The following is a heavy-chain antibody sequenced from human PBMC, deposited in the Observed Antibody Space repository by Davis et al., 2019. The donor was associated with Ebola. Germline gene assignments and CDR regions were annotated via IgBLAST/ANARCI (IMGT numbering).Heavy chain of an antibody. CDR1: GGSISSSNNF. J-gene: IGHJ4*02. CDR3: VRHVRDSGSYYGGFDF. V-gene: IGHV4-39*01. Sequence: PSETLSLTCTVSGGSISSSNNFWGWIRQPPGKGLEWIGSVCCGGNTYYNPSLKSRITISLDTSKNQFSLKMSSVTAADTAVYYCVRHVRDSGSYYGGFDFWGQGTLVSVCS. D-gene: IGHD3-10*01. CDR2: VCCGGNT.